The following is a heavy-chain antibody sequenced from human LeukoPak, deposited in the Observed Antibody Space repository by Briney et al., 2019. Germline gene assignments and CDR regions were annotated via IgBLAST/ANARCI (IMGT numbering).Heavy chain of an antibody. V-gene: IGHV1-2*02. CDR3: ARDFAGVGYIDY. CDR1: AYTFTGYY. J-gene: IGHJ4*02. CDR2: INPNSGGT. Sequence: ASVKVSCKASAYTFTGYYMHWVRQAPGQGLEWMGWINPNSGGTNYAQKFQGRVTMTRDTSISTAYMELSRLRSDDPAVYYCARDFAGVGYIDYWGQGTLVTVSS. D-gene: IGHD3-16*01.